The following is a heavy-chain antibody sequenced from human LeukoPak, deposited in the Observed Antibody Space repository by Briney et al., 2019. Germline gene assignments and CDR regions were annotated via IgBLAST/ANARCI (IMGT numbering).Heavy chain of an antibody. D-gene: IGHD3-3*01. J-gene: IGHJ6*03. V-gene: IGHV4-59*01. CDR3: ARGGSYYDFWSGYYDYYYYMDV. CDR2: IYYSGST. Sequence: SETLSLTCTVSGGSISSYYWTWIRQPPGKGLEWIGYIYYSGSTNYNPSLKSRVTISVDTSKNQFSLRLTSMTAADTPVYYCARGGSYYDFWSGYYDYYYYMDVWGKGTTVTVSS. CDR1: GGSISSYY.